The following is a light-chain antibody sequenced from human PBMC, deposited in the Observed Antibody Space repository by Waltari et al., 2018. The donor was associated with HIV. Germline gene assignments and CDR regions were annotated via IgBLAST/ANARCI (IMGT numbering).Light chain of an antibody. Sequence: QSALTQPASVSGSLRQSITISCTGTTSDVGGYNRVSWYQHHPDKAPKLIIYDVTNRPSGVSNRFSGSKSGTSATLGITGLQTGDEADYYCGTWDSSLRAGVFGGGTKLTVL. CDR3: GTWDSSLRAGV. CDR1: TSDVGGYNR. J-gene: IGLJ3*02. CDR2: DVT. V-gene: IGLV2-14*01.